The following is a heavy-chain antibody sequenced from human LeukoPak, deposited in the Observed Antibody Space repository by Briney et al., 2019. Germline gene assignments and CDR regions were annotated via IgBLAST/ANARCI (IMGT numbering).Heavy chain of an antibody. CDR2: INHSGST. D-gene: IGHD6-6*01. Sequence: PSETLSLTCAVYGGSFSGYYWSWIRQPPGKGLEWIGEINHSGSTNYNPSLESRVTISVDTSKNQFSLKLSSVTAADTAVYYCARHPRGIAARRELDYWGQGTLVTVSS. J-gene: IGHJ4*02. V-gene: IGHV4-34*01. CDR1: GGSFSGYY. CDR3: ARHPRGIAARRELDY.